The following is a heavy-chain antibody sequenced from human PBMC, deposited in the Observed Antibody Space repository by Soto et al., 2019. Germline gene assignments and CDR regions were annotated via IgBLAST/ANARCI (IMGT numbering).Heavy chain of an antibody. Sequence: QVPLVESGGGVVQPGRSLRLSCAASGFTFSSYAMHWVRQAPGKGLEWVAVISYDGSNKYYADSVKGRFTISRDNSKNTLYLQMNSLRAEDTAVYYCAEMTTVYYWGQGTLVTVSS. CDR1: GFTFSSYA. D-gene: IGHD4-17*01. CDR2: ISYDGSNK. J-gene: IGHJ4*02. CDR3: AEMTTVYY. V-gene: IGHV3-30-3*01.